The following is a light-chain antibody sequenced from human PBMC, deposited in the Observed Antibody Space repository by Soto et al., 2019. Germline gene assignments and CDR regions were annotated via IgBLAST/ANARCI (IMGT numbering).Light chain of an antibody. CDR3: QQYKDWPPGT. V-gene: IGKV3-15*01. Sequence: EIVMTQSPATLSVSPGERATLSCRASQRVSSNLAWYQQKPGQAPRLLIYDASTRATGIPARFSGRGSGTEFTLTISILQSEDFGIYYCQQYKDWPPGTFGPGTKVDIK. CDR2: DAS. J-gene: IGKJ3*01. CDR1: QRVSSN.